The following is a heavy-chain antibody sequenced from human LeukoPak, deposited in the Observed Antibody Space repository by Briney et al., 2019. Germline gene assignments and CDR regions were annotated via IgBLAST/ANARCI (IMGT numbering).Heavy chain of an antibody. J-gene: IGHJ4*02. Sequence: PGGSLRLSCAASGFTFSVYTMNWVRQAPGKGLEWVSGNSGSGGSAYYADSVKGRFAISRDNSKNTLYLQMNSLRAEDTAVYYCANLIGYCSSTSCSDPTTGDYWGQGTLVTVSS. D-gene: IGHD2-2*01. V-gene: IGHV3-23*01. CDR3: ANLIGYCSSTSCSDPTTGDY. CDR1: GFTFSVYT. CDR2: NSGSGGSA.